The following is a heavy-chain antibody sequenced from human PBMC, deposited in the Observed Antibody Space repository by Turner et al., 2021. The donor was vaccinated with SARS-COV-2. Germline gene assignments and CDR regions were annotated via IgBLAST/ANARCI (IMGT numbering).Heavy chain of an antibody. CDR1: GFTFSDAW. J-gene: IGHJ3*02. D-gene: IGHD3-9*01. CDR3: CTDLSDDIPHDALDI. CDR2: IKSLPDGATT. Sequence: EVQLVESGGGLVKPGGSLSLSCAASGFTFSDAWMDWVRQAPGKGLEWVGRIKSLPDGATTGYAAPVQGRFYISRDDSKNMVHLQMSSLTTEDTAVYYCCTDLSDDIPHDALDIWGRGTVVTVSS. V-gene: IGHV3-15*01.